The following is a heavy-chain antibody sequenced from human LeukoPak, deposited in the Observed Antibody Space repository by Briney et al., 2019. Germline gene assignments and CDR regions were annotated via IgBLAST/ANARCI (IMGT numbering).Heavy chain of an antibody. CDR1: DYTQNNSG. V-gene: IGHV1-2*02. D-gene: IGHD5-18*01. CDR2: INPNSGGT. Sequence: ASVKVSCKASDYTQNNSGVNCVRQAPGQGLEWMGWINPNSGGTNYAQKFQGRVTMTRDTSISTAYMELSRLRSDDTAVYYCARDPGAGYSYGKGYYYMDVWGKGTTVTVSS. J-gene: IGHJ6*03. CDR3: ARDPGAGYSYGKGYYYMDV.